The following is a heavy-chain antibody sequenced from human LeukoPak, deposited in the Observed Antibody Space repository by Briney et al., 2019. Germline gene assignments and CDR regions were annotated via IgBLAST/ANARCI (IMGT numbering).Heavy chain of an antibody. CDR1: GFTVSSNY. CDR3: ARVLLSSYFDWLPLPDY. CDR2: IYSGGST. D-gene: IGHD3-9*01. J-gene: IGHJ4*02. Sequence: GGSLRLSCAASGFTVSSNYMSWVRQAPGKGLEWVSVIYSGGSTYYADFVKGRFTISRDNSKNTLYLQMNSLRAEDTAVYYCARVLLSSYFDWLPLPDYWGQGTLVTVSS. V-gene: IGHV3-66*01.